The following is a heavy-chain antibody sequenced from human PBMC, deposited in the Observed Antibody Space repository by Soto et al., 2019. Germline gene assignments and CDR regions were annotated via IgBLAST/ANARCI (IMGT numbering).Heavy chain of an antibody. V-gene: IGHV1-69*01. CDR3: ARARRTYYYDSSGYYYGRFDY. Sequence: QVQLVQSGAEVKKPGSSVKVSCKASGGTFSSYAISWVRQAPGQGLEWMGGIIPIFGTANYAQKFQGRVTITADESTSTAYMELSSLRYEDTAVYYCARARRTYYYDSSGYYYGRFDYWGQGTLVTVSS. CDR1: GGTFSSYA. CDR2: IIPIFGTA. J-gene: IGHJ4*02. D-gene: IGHD3-22*01.